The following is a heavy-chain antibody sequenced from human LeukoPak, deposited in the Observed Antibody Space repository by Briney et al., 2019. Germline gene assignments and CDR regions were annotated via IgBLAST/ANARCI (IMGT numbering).Heavy chain of an antibody. Sequence: PSQTPSLTCTVSGGSVSSGSYYWNWIRQPPGKGLEWIGYIYYSGSTNYNPSLKSRVTISVDTSKNQFSLKLSSVTAADTAVYYCARDRWLRGGWFDPWGQGTLVTVSS. J-gene: IGHJ5*02. D-gene: IGHD5-12*01. CDR2: IYYSGST. CDR3: ARDRWLRGGWFDP. V-gene: IGHV4-61*01. CDR1: GGSVSSGSYY.